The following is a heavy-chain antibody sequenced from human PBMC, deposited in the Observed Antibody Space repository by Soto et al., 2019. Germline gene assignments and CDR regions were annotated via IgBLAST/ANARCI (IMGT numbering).Heavy chain of an antibody. D-gene: IGHD3-10*01. CDR1: GFTFSSYS. J-gene: IGHJ6*03. Sequence: GGSLRLSCAASGFTFSSYSMNWVRQAPGKGLEWVSYISSSSSTIYYADSVKGRFTISRDNAKNSLYLQMNSLRAEDTVVLYWARGSTKRGRSGLFMGRSLLSAPDERNPGHPYYYYYMDVWGKGTTVTVSS. CDR2: ISSSSSTI. V-gene: IGHV3-48*01. CDR3: ARGSTKRGRSGLFMGRSLLSAPDERNPGHPYYYYYMDV.